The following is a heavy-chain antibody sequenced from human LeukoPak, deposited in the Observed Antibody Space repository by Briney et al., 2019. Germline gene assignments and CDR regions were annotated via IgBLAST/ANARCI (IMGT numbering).Heavy chain of an antibody. V-gene: IGHV3-48*03. CDR1: GFTFSSYE. CDR3: AREGDGQPPNTFDY. J-gene: IGHJ4*02. CDR2: ISSSGSTI. Sequence: PGGSLRLSCAASGFTFSSYEMNWVRQAPGKGLEWVSYISSSGSTIYYADSVKGRFTISRDNSKNTLSLQMNSLRAEDTAVYYCAREGDGQPPNTFDYWGQGTLVTVSS. D-gene: IGHD1-14*01.